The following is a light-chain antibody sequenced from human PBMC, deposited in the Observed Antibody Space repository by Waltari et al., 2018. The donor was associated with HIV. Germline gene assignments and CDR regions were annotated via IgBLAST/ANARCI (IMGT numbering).Light chain of an antibody. V-gene: IGLV2-8*01. CDR3: NSYAGSNNWV. Sequence: TISCTGTSSDVGGYNYVSWYQQHPANAPKLMIYEVSKRPSGVPDRFSGSKSGNTASLTVSGLQAEDEADYYCNSYAGSNNWVFGGGTKLTVL. CDR1: SSDVGGYNY. J-gene: IGLJ3*02. CDR2: EVS.